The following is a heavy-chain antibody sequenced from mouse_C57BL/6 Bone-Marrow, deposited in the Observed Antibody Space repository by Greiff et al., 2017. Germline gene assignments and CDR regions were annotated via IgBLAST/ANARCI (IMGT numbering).Heavy chain of an antibody. J-gene: IGHJ4*01. Sequence: EVQLQQSGTVLARPGASVKMSCKTSGYTFTSYWMHWVKQRPGQGLEWIGAIYPGNSDTSYNQKFKGKAKLTAGTSASTAYMELSSLTNEDSAVYYCTEEGLRRAWGQGTSVTVSS. CDR3: TEEGLRRA. D-gene: IGHD2-4*01. V-gene: IGHV1-5*01. CDR1: GYTFTSYW. CDR2: IYPGNSDT.